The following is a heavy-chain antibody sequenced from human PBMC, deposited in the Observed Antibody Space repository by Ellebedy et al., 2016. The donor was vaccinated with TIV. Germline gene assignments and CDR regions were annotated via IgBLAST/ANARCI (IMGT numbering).Heavy chain of an antibody. CDR2: IFPIFGAA. CDR1: GGTFSSYV. V-gene: IGHV1-69*13. CDR3: ARAESGGYAWDY. D-gene: IGHD5-12*01. Sequence: AASVKVSCKASGGTFSSYVISRVRQAPGQGLEWMGGIFPIFGAANYAQKFQGRVSITADDSTSTAYMELSGLRSEDTAVYFCARAESGGYAWDYWGQGTLVTVSS. J-gene: IGHJ4*02.